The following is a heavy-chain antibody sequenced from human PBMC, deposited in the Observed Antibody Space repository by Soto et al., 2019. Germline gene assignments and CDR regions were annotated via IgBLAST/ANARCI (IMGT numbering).Heavy chain of an antibody. D-gene: IGHD4-4*01. J-gene: IGHJ6*02. CDR2: IYYSGST. Sequence: QVQLQESGPGLVKPSQTLSLTCTVSGDSISSGGYYWSWIRQHPGKGLEWIGYIYYSGSTYYNPSLKSRVTISVDTSKNQFSLKLSSVTAADTAVYYCARYNGNYAYYYYGMDVWGQGTTVTVSS. CDR3: ARYNGNYAYYYYGMDV. V-gene: IGHV4-31*03. CDR1: GDSISSGGYY.